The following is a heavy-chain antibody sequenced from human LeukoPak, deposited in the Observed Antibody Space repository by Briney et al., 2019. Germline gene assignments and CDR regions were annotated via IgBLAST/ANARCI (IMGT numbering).Heavy chain of an antibody. D-gene: IGHD5-18*01. CDR2: IYYSGTT. V-gene: IGHV4-59*01. J-gene: IGHJ4*02. CDR1: GGSISSFY. Sequence: SETLSLTCTVSGGSISSFYWNWIRLPPGKGLELIGYIYYSGTTNYNPSLKSRVTISVDSSKNQFSLKLSSVTAADTAMYYCARGRKYTNGYRVTELGSGYFDYWGQGILVTVSS. CDR3: ARGRKYTNGYRVTELGSGYFDY.